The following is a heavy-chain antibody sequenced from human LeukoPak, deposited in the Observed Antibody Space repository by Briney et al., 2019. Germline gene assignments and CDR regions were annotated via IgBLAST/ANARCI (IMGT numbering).Heavy chain of an antibody. Sequence: GSLRLSCAASGFTFSSYAMSWVRQPPGKGLEWIGEINHSGSTNYNPSLKSRVTISVDTSKNQFSLKLSSVTAADTAVYYCASFESLVGYWGQGTLVTVSS. V-gene: IGHV4-34*01. CDR1: GFTFSSYA. J-gene: IGHJ4*02. CDR2: INHSGST. CDR3: ASFESLVGY.